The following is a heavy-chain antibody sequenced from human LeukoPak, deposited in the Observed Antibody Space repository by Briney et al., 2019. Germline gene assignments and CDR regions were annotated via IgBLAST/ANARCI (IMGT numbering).Heavy chain of an antibody. CDR3: AKDREHVFGFRSANWFDP. V-gene: IGHV3-23*01. J-gene: IGHJ5*02. D-gene: IGHD3-10*02. CDR1: GFTFSSYA. Sequence: PGGSLRLSCAASGFTFSSYAMSWVRQAPGKGLEWVSAISGSGGSTYYADSVKGRFTISRDNSKNTLYLQMNSLRAEDTAVHYCAKDREHVFGFRSANWFDPWGQGNLFPVSS. CDR2: ISGSGGST.